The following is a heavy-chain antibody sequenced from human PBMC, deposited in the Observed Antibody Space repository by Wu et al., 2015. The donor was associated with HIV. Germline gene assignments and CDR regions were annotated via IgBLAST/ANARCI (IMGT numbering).Heavy chain of an antibody. CDR1: GDTFSSYA. CDR3: TRDSDIVVVGAPTPAGYDI. V-gene: IGHV1-69*13. J-gene: IGHJ3*02. Sequence: QVQLVQSGAEVKKPGSSVKVSCKASGDTFSSYAINWVRQAPGQGLEWMGRIIPVFGTTNYAQKFQGRVTITADDSTSTAYMELSTLRSDDTAVYFCTRDSDIVVVGAPTPAGYDIWGQGTMVGVSS. D-gene: IGHD2-15*01. CDR2: IIPVFGTT.